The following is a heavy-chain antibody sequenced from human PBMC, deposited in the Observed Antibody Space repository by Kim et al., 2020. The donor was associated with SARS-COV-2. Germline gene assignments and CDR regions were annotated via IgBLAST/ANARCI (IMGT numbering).Heavy chain of an antibody. Sequence: SETLSLTCAVYGGSFSGYYWSWIRQPPGKGLEWIGEINHSGSTNYNPSLKSRVTISVDTSKNQFSLKLSSVTAADTAVYYCARSTMIVVVITPSAFDIWGQGTMVTVSS. CDR2: INHSGST. CDR1: GGSFSGYY. D-gene: IGHD3-22*01. J-gene: IGHJ3*02. V-gene: IGHV4-34*01. CDR3: ARSTMIVVVITPSAFDI.